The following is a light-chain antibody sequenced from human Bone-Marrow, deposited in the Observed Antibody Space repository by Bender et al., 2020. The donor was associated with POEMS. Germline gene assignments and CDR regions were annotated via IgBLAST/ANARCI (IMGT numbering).Light chain of an antibody. V-gene: IGLV2-8*01. Sequence: SWYQQKPGQSPMLVIYQDNLRPSGIPERFSGSKSGTTASLTVSGLQAEDEADYYCSSFAGSNSWLFGGGTKLTVL. J-gene: IGLJ3*02. CDR2: QDN. CDR3: SSFAGSNSWL.